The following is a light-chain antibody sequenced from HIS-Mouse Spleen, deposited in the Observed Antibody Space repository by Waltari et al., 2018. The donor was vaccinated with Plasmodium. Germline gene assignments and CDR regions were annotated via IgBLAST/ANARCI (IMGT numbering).Light chain of an antibody. Sequence: SYELTQPPSVSVSPTQTARITCLGDALPKQYSYWYQQKPAQAPVLVIYQDSERPSGIPERFSGSSAGTTVTLTISGVQAEDEADYYCQSADSSGTYWVFGGGTKLTVL. CDR1: ALPKQY. V-gene: IGLV3-25*03. CDR2: QDS. CDR3: QSADSSGTYWV. J-gene: IGLJ3*02.